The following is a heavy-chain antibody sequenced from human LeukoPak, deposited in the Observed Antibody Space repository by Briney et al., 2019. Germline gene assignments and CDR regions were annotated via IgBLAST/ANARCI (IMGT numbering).Heavy chain of an antibody. Sequence: SETLSLTCTVSGGSISSGSYYWSRIRQPAGKGLEWIGRIYTSGSTNYNPSLKRRVTISVDTSKNQFSLKLSSVTAADTAVYYCARSRVGATFDYWGQGTLVTVSS. CDR3: ARSRVGATFDY. CDR2: IYTSGST. D-gene: IGHD1-26*01. J-gene: IGHJ4*02. V-gene: IGHV4-61*02. CDR1: GGSISSGSYY.